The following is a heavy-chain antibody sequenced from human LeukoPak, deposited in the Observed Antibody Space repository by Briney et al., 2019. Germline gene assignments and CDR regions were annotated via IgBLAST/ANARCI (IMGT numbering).Heavy chain of an antibody. V-gene: IGHV3-48*03. D-gene: IGHD4-17*01. CDR3: ARDNGDSSDY. J-gene: IGHJ4*02. Sequence: GGSLRLSCAASGFTFSSYDMNWVRQAPGKGLEWISYISSGGSSIYYADSVKGRLTISRDNAKNSLYLQMNSLRAEDTAVYYCARDNGDSSDYWGQGTLVTVSS. CDR1: GFTFSSYD. CDR2: ISSGGSSI.